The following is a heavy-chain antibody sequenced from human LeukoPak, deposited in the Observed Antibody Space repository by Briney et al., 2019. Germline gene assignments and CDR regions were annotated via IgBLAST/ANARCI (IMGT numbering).Heavy chain of an antibody. D-gene: IGHD2-8*01. CDR2: IQYDGSTK. Sequence: GGSLRLSCAASGFNFRSYGMHWVRHTPGKGLEWVAFIQYDGSTKVYADSVKGRVTISRDNSKNTVHLQMNSLKAQDTAVYYCAKVPRMAYYYYMDVWGKGTTVTVSS. J-gene: IGHJ6*03. CDR1: GFNFRSYG. CDR3: AKVPRMAYYYYMDV. V-gene: IGHV3-30*02.